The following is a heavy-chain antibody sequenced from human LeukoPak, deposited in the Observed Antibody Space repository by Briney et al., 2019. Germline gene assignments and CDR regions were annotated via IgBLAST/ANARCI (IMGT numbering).Heavy chain of an antibody. J-gene: IGHJ4*02. CDR1: GGSVSSSAYY. CDR3: ARDGPPFDY. CDR2: IYYSGST. V-gene: IGHV4-31*03. Sequence: SETLSLTCTVSGGSVSSSAYYWSWIRQHPGKGLEWIGYIYYSGSTYYNPSLKSRLTISVDTSKNQFSLKLSSVTAADTAVYYCARDGPPFDYWGQGTLVTVSS.